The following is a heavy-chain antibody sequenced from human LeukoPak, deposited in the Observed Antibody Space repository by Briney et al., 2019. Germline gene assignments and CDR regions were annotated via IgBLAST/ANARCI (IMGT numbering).Heavy chain of an antibody. CDR3: ARSGRWSGYSVGYYYYYIDV. V-gene: IGHV3-48*01. Sequence: PGGSLRLSCAASGFTFSTYSMNWVRQAPGKGLEWISYISSDSSSIYYADSVKGRFTISRDNARNSLYLQMNSLRAEDTAVFYCARSGRWSGYSVGYYYYYIDVWGKVTTVTVSS. CDR1: GFTFSTYS. J-gene: IGHJ6*03. D-gene: IGHD3-3*01. CDR2: ISSDSSSI.